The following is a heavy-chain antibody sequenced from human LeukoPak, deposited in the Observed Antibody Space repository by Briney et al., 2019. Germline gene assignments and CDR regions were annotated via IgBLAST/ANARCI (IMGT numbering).Heavy chain of an antibody. CDR2: ISYDGSNK. V-gene: IGHV3-30*18. J-gene: IGHJ5*02. Sequence: GSLRLSCAASGFTFSSYGMHWVRQAPGKGLEWVAVISYDGSNKYYADSVKGRFTTSRDNSKNTLYLQMNSLRAEDTAVYYCAKDVTGGWFDPWGQGTLVTVSS. CDR1: GFTFSSYG. D-gene: IGHD2-21*02. CDR3: AKDVTGGWFDP.